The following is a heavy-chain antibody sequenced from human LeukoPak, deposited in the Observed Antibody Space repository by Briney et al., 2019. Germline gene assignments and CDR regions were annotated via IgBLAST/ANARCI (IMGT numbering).Heavy chain of an antibody. CDR3: ASPGIVAAGTDRGFDY. J-gene: IGHJ4*02. Sequence: SQTLSLTCTVSGGSLSSYYWSWIRQPPGKGLEWIGVIYYSGSTNYNPSLKSRVTISVDTSKNQFSLKLSSVTAADTAVYYCASPGIVAAGTDRGFDYWGQGALVTVSS. D-gene: IGHD6-13*01. CDR1: GGSLSSYY. CDR2: IYYSGST. V-gene: IGHV4-59*01.